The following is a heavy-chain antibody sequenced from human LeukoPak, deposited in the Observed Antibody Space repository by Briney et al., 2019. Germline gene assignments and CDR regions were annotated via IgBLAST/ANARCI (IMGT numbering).Heavy chain of an antibody. Sequence: SETLSLTCTVSGGSISYYYWNWIRQPPGKGLEWIGYIYYTGNTNYNPSLKSRVTILADTSKNQFSLKLSSVTAADTAVYYCARDRLQLQSWGQGTLVTVSS. V-gene: IGHV4-59*01. D-gene: IGHD5-24*01. CDR3: ARDRLQLQS. CDR2: IYYTGNT. J-gene: IGHJ5*02. CDR1: GGSISYYY.